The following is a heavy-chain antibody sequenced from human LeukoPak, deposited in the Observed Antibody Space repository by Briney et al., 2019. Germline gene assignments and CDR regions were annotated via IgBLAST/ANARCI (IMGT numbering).Heavy chain of an antibody. CDR3: ARDSGYSYVKDAFDI. CDR2: ISSSSSYI. D-gene: IGHD5-18*01. V-gene: IGHV3-21*01. Sequence: GGSLRLSCAASGFTFSSYSMNWVRQAPGKGLEWVSSISSSSSYIYYADSVKGRFTISRDNAKNSLYLQMNSLRAEDTAVYYCARDSGYSYVKDAFDIWGQGTMVTVSS. J-gene: IGHJ3*02. CDR1: GFTFSSYS.